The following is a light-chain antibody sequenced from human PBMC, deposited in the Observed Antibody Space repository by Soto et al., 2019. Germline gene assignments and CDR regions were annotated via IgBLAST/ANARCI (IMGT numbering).Light chain of an antibody. CDR2: WAS. J-gene: IGKJ2*01. V-gene: IGKV4-1*01. CDR1: QSVLYSSNNKNY. CDR3: HQYYSPPPYT. Sequence: DIVMTQSPDSLAVSLGERATINCKSSQSVLYSSNNKNYLAWYQQKPGQPPKLLIYWASTRESGVPDRFSGSGSVTDFPLTISSLQAEDVAVYYCHQYYSPPPYTFGQGTKLEIK.